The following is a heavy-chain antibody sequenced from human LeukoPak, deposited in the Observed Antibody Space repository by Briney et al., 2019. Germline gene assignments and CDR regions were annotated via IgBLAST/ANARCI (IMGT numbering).Heavy chain of an antibody. CDR2: IYYSRST. CDR3: ARGGARSGTYYNVDQ. J-gene: IGHJ4*02. V-gene: IGHV4-30-4*01. D-gene: IGHD3-10*01. CDR1: SGSISSGDCY. Sequence: SQTLSLTCTVSSGSISSGDCYWSWIRQSPGKGLEWIGSIYYSRSTYHKPSLKSRVIISADTSKNQFSLKLSSVTAADTAVYYCARGGARSGTYYNVDQWGQGTLVTVSS.